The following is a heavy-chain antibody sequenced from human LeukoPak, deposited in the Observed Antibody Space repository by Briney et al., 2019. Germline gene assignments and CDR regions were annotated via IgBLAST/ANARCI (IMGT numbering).Heavy chain of an antibody. J-gene: IGHJ4*02. V-gene: IGHV3-21*01. CDR2: ISSSSSYI. Sequence: SGGSLRLSCAASGFTFSSYSMNWVRQAPGKGLEWVSSISSSSSYIYYADSVKGRFTISRDNAKNSLYLQMNSLRAEDTAVYYCARIVAVAEEPGDYWGQGTLVTVSS. CDR3: ARIVAVAEEPGDY. D-gene: IGHD6-19*01. CDR1: GFTFSSYS.